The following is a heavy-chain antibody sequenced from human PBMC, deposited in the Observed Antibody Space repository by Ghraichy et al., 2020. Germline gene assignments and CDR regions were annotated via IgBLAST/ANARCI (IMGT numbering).Heavy chain of an antibody. CDR3: ARDPTGSWFGEFAYYYGMDV. CDR1: GFTFSSYA. Sequence: GGSLRLSCAASGFTFSSYAMHWVRQAPGKGLEWVAVISYDGSNKYYADSVKGRFTISRDNSKNTLYLQMNSLRAEDTAVYYCARDPTGSWFGEFAYYYGMDVWGQGTTVTVSS. D-gene: IGHD3-10*01. V-gene: IGHV3-30-3*01. J-gene: IGHJ6*02. CDR2: ISYDGSNK.